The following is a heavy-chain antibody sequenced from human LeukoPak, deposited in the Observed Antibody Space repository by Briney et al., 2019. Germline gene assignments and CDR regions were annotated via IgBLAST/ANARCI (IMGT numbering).Heavy chain of an antibody. CDR1: GFTFSSYS. D-gene: IGHD3-3*01. Sequence: GGSLRLSCAASGFTFSSYSMNWVRQAPGKGLEWVSSISSSSYIYYADSVKGRFTISRDNAKNSLYLQMNSLRAEDTAVYYCARAATYYDFWSGRNPPDYFDYWGQGTLVTVSS. J-gene: IGHJ4*02. CDR2: ISSSSYI. V-gene: IGHV3-21*01. CDR3: ARAATYYDFWSGRNPPDYFDY.